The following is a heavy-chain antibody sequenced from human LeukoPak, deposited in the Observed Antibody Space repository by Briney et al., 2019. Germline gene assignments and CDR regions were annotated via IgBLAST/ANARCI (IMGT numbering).Heavy chain of an antibody. V-gene: IGHV4-59*01. Sequence: SETLSLTCTVSGGSISGYYWTWIRQPPGKGLEWIGYIYYSGSTNYNPSLKSRVTISVDTSKNQFSLKLSSVTAADTAVYYCARDAAVASNWFDPWGQGTLVTVSS. J-gene: IGHJ5*02. CDR3: ARDAAVASNWFDP. CDR2: IYYSGST. D-gene: IGHD6-19*01. CDR1: GGSISGYY.